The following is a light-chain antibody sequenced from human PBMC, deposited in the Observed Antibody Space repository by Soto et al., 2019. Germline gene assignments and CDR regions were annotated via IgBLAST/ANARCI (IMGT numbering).Light chain of an antibody. Sequence: LTQPASVSGSPGQSITISCTGTSSDVGGYNYVSWYQQHPRKAPKLMIYEVNNRPSGVSNRFSGSKSGNTASLTISGLQAEDEADYYCSSFTTSNTLVFGTGTKVT. CDR2: EVN. CDR3: SSFTTSNTLV. V-gene: IGLV2-14*01. J-gene: IGLJ1*01. CDR1: SSDVGGYNY.